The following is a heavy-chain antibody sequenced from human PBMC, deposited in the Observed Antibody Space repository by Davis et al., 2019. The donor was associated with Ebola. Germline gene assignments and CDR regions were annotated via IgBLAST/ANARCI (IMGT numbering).Heavy chain of an antibody. J-gene: IGHJ3*02. D-gene: IGHD2-21*02. CDR2: MDPNSGNT. CDR1: GYTFTAYS. Sequence: ASVKVSCKASGYTFTAYSINWVRQAAGHGLEWLGWMDPNSGNTGYAQKFHGRVTMTRDTYISTAYMELSSLRSEDTAVYYCTTCRGDCGGAFDIWGQGTMVTVSS. V-gene: IGHV1-8*02. CDR3: TTCRGDCGGAFDI.